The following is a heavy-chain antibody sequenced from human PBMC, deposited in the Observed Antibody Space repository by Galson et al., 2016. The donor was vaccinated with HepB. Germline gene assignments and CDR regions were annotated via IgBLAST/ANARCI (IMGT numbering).Heavy chain of an antibody. CDR3: ARGCGGDCYGSGGWYFDL. CDR1: GLRVGTTY. D-gene: IGHD2-21*02. CDR2: VYSNNIT. J-gene: IGHJ2*01. V-gene: IGHV3-53*01. Sequence: SLRLSCATSGLRVGTTYMAWVRQSPGKSLEWVSIVYSNNITHYADSVQGRFTISRDKSKNTVYLQLSSLSVEDTAVYYCARGCGGDCYGSGGWYFDLWGRGTLVSVSS.